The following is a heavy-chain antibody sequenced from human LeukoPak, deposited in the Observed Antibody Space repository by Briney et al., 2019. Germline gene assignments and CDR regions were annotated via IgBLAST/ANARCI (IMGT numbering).Heavy chain of an antibody. J-gene: IGHJ4*02. CDR2: ISSNGGST. CDR1: GFTFSSYA. Sequence: GGSLRLCCAASGFTFSSYAMHWVRQAPGKGLEYVSAISSNGGSTYYANSVKGRFTISRDNSKNTLYLQMGSLRAEDMAVYYCARSLTYYYDSSGYYYPDLFDYWGQGTLVTVSS. D-gene: IGHD3-22*01. V-gene: IGHV3-64*01. CDR3: ARSLTYYYDSSGYYYPDLFDY.